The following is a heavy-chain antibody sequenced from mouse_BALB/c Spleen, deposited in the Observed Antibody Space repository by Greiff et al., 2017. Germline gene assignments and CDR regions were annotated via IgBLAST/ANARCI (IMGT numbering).Heavy chain of an antibody. D-gene: IGHD2-3*01. CDR3: LRWLLRRNYAMDY. CDR2: IYPGNSDT. V-gene: IGHV1-5*01. J-gene: IGHJ4*01. Sequence: EVQLQESGTVLARPGASVKMSCKASGYTFTSYWMHWVKQRPGQGLEWIGAIYPGNSDTSYNQKFKGKAKLTAVTSTSTAYMELSSLTNEDSAVYYCLRWLLRRNYAMDYWGQGTSVTVSS. CDR1: GYTFTSYW.